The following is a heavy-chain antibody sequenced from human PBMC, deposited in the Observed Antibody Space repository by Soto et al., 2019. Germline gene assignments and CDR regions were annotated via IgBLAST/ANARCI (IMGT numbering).Heavy chain of an antibody. CDR2: INSDGSST. D-gene: IGHD3-9*01. CDR1: GFTFSSYW. V-gene: IGHV3-74*01. Sequence: PGGSLRLSCAASGFTFSSYWMHWVRQAPGKGLVWVSRINSDGSSTSYADSVKGRFTISRDNAKNTLYLQMNSLRAEDTAVYYCARDREYYDILTGYYYYYGMDVWGQGTTVTVSS. J-gene: IGHJ6*02. CDR3: ARDREYYDILTGYYYYYGMDV.